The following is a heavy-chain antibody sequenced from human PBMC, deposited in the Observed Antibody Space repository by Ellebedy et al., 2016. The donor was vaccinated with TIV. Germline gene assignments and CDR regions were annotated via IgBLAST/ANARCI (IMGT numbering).Heavy chain of an antibody. V-gene: IGHV1-69*13. CDR2: IIPVLRTA. CDR3: AHLEGSGTFDY. Sequence: AASVKVSCKASGGTFSSFLINWLRQAPGQGLEWMGGIIPVLRTANYAQKFQGRLIIAADESTSTAYMELSTLRSEETALYFCAHLEGSGTFDYWGQGTLVTVSS. J-gene: IGHJ4*02. D-gene: IGHD3-10*01. CDR1: GGTFSSFL.